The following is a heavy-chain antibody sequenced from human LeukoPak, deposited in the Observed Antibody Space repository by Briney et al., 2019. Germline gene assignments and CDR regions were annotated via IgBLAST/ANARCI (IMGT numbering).Heavy chain of an antibody. D-gene: IGHD6-19*01. V-gene: IGHV4-34*01. Sequence: SETLSLSCAVSEMSFSAYYWNWIRQSPGKGLEWIGEINYGGSTKYTPSLEGRGTILIDTSKNQFSLKLTSVTAADTAVYYCARGFPPGSGSRGSHAFDVWGQGTMVTVSS. CDR3: ARGFPPGSGSRGSHAFDV. CDR2: INYGGST. CDR1: EMSFSAYY. J-gene: IGHJ3*01.